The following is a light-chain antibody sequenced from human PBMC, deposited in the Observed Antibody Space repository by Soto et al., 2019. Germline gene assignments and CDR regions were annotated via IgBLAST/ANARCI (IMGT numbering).Light chain of an antibody. Sequence: QSALTQPASVSGSPGRSVTISCTGTSSDVGDFNYVSWYQHLPGRAPKLIIYDVTNRPSGISYRFSASKSGRTASLTISGLQAEDEADYYCRAYSSSTTHVVFGGGTKLTFL. CDR1: SSDVGDFNY. CDR3: RAYSSSTTHVV. CDR2: DVT. V-gene: IGLV2-14*03. J-gene: IGLJ2*01.